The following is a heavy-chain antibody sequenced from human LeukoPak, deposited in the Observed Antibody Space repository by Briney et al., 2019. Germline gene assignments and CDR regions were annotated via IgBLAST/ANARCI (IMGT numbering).Heavy chain of an antibody. Sequence: PSETLSLTCSVSGDSITNGAYYWGWVRQPPGKGLEWIGTTFYVGTPYYNPSLRSRVTISPDTAKNQLSLKVTSVTAEDTVVYYCARDLGAARRGFDYWGQGILVTVSS. D-gene: IGHD6-6*01. V-gene: IGHV4-39*07. CDR1: GDSITNGAYY. CDR2: TFYVGTP. CDR3: ARDLGAARRGFDY. J-gene: IGHJ4*02.